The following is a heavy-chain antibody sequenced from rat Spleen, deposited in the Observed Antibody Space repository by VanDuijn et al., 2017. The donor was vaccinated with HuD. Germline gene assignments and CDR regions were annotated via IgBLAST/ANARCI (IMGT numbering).Heavy chain of an antibody. V-gene: IGHV5-22*01. CDR3: TRPPYNNHFDY. D-gene: IGHD1-10*01. CDR1: GFTFSDYY. CDR2: ISYEGSST. Sequence: EVQLVESGGGLVQPGRSLKLSCAASGFTFSDYYMAWVRQAPKKCLECVASISYEGSSTYYGDSVQGRFTISRDNAKYTLCLQMNSLRSEDTATYYGTRPPYNNHFDYWGQGVMVTVSS. J-gene: IGHJ2*01.